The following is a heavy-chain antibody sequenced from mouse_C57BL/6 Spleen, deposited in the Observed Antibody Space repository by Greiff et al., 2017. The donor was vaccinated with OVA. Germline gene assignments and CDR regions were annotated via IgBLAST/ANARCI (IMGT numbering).Heavy chain of an antibody. V-gene: IGHV5-4*01. CDR3: ARDHDYEGYAMDY. J-gene: IGHJ4*01. Sequence: EVKVEESGGGLVKPGGSLKLSCAASGFTFSSYAMSWVRQTPEKRLEWVATISDGGSYTYYPDNVKGRFTISRDNAKNNLYLQMSHLKSEDTAMYYCARDHDYEGYAMDYWGQGTSVTVSS. CDR2: ISDGGSYT. CDR1: GFTFSSYA. D-gene: IGHD2-4*01.